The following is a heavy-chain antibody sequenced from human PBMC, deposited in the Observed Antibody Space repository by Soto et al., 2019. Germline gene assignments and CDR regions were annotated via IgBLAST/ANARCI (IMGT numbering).Heavy chain of an antibody. D-gene: IGHD5-12*01. CDR3: ATRATMGIYYYYCLDV. V-gene: IGHV1-24*01. Sequence: ASVKVSCKVSGSTLTELSIHWVRQAPGQGPEWMGCFDPEDGETNYAQNLQGRVTMTEDTSTNTAYMELSRLTSEDTAVYYCATRATMGIYYYYCLDVWGQGTPVTVSS. CDR1: GSTLTELS. CDR2: FDPEDGET. J-gene: IGHJ6*02.